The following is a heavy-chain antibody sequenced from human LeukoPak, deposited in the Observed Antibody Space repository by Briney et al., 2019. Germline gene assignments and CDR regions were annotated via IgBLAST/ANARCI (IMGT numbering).Heavy chain of an antibody. J-gene: IGHJ4*02. Sequence: SETLSLTCTVSGGSISSYYWSWIRQPPGKGLEWIGCLYYSGSTNYNPSLKSRVTISVDTSKDHFSLKLSSVTAADTAVYYCASFRLARGQYFDYWGQGTLVTASS. CDR3: ASFRLARGQYFDY. V-gene: IGHV4-59*08. CDR2: LYYSGST. CDR1: GGSISSYY.